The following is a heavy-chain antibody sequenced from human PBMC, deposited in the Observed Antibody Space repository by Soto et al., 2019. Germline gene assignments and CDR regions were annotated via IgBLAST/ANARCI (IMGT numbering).Heavy chain of an antibody. CDR1: GGTFSSYT. J-gene: IGHJ3*02. Sequence: ASVKVSCKASGGTFSSYTISWVRQAPGQGLEWMGRIIPILGIANYAQKFQGRVTITADKSTSTAYMELSSLRSEDTAVYYCASRGYSYGPHDAFDIWGQGTMVTVSS. V-gene: IGHV1-69*02. CDR2: IIPILGIA. D-gene: IGHD5-18*01. CDR3: ASRGYSYGPHDAFDI.